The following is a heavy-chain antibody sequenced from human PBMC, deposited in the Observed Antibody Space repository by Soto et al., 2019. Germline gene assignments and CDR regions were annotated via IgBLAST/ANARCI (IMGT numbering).Heavy chain of an antibody. CDR3: ARLRYDWNDVGRFDY. J-gene: IGHJ4*02. V-gene: IGHV3-33*01. CDR1: GFTFSSYG. CDR2: IWYDGTNE. D-gene: IGHD1-20*01. Sequence: QVQLVESGGGVVQPGRSLRLSCAASGFTFSSYGMHWVRQAPGKGLEWVAVIWYDGTNEYYADSVKGRFTNSRDNSKNTLYLQMNILRAEETVVYYCARLRYDWNDVGRFDYWGQGTLVTVSS.